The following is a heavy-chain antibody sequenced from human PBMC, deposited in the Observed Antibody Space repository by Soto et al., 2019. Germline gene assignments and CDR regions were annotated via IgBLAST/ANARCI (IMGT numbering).Heavy chain of an antibody. D-gene: IGHD3-22*01. Sequence: GESLKISCQGSGYTFTTYWIGWVRQMPGKGLEWMAIIYPGNSDTRYSLSFQGQVTISADNSISTAYLQWSSLKASDSAMYYCARHFFGTYDSSGYYYSDFWGQGTLVTVSS. V-gene: IGHV5-51*01. CDR1: GYTFTTYW. CDR2: IYPGNSDT. J-gene: IGHJ4*02. CDR3: ARHFFGTYDSSGYYYSDF.